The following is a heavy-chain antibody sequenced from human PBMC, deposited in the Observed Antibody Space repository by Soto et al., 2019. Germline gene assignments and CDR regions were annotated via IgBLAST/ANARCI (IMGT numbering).Heavy chain of an antibody. CDR1: GDSVSSNSAA. CDR2: TYYRSNWYN. CDR3: ARDLFSGGGYCSGGSCYSGHYYYYGTDV. Sequence: SQTLSLTCAISGDSVSSNSAAWNWIRQSPSRGLEWLGRTYYRSNWYNDYAVSVKSRITINPDTSKNQFSLQLNSVTPEDTAVYYCARDLFSGGGYCSGGSCYSGHYYYYGTDVWGQGTTVTVSS. D-gene: IGHD2-15*01. J-gene: IGHJ6*02. V-gene: IGHV6-1*01.